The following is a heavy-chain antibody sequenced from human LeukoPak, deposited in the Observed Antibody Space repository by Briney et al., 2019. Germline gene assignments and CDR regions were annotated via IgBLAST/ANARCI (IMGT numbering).Heavy chain of an antibody. CDR1: GCTFTGYY. D-gene: IGHD1-26*01. V-gene: IGHV1-2*02. Sequence: GASVKVSCKASGCTFTGYYMHWVQQAPGQGLEWMGWINPNSGGTNYAQKFQGRVTMTRDTSISTAYMELSRLRSDDTAVYYCARSDSGSYRAFDIWGQGTMVTVSS. CDR3: ARSDSGSYRAFDI. J-gene: IGHJ3*02. CDR2: INPNSGGT.